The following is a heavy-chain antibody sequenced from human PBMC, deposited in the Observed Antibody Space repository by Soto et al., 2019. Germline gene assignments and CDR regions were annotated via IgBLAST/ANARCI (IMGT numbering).Heavy chain of an antibody. J-gene: IGHJ4*02. D-gene: IGHD6-13*01. CDR1: GGTFSSYT. CDR3: AKSSVWYPYFDS. CDR2: IIPILGIA. Sequence: SVKVSCKASGGTFSSYTISWVRQAPGQGLEWMGRIIPILGIANYAQKFQGRVTITADKSTSTAYMELNSLRAEDTAIYYCAKSSVWYPYFDSWGQGTLVTVSS. V-gene: IGHV1-69*02.